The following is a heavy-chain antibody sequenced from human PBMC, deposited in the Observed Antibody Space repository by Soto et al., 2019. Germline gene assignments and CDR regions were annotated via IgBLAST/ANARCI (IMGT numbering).Heavy chain of an antibody. CDR2: IYHTGTT. V-gene: IGHV4-38-2*01. CDR1: GDSIIGIYH. J-gene: IGHJ3*02. Sequence: SETLSLTCAVSGDSIIGIYHWAWIRQSPGRGLEWIASIYHTGTTYYTPSLESRVTISVDTSKNQFSLRLSSVTAADTAVYYCARYGAHQGHPSDAFDIWGQGTMVTVSS. CDR3: ARYGAHQGHPSDAFDI. D-gene: IGHD4-17*01.